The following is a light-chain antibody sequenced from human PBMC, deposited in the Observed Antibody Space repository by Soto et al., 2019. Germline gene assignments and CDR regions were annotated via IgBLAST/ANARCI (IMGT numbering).Light chain of an antibody. V-gene: IGLV2-14*01. CDR1: SSDVGGYNY. CDR3: SSYTSRSTHV. Sequence: QSVLTQPASVSGSPGQSITISCTGTSSDVGGYNYVSWYQQHPGKAPKLMIYDVSNRPSGVSNRFSASKSGNTASLTISGLQAEEDAYYCCSSYTSRSTHVFGTGTKLTVL. J-gene: IGLJ1*01. CDR2: DVS.